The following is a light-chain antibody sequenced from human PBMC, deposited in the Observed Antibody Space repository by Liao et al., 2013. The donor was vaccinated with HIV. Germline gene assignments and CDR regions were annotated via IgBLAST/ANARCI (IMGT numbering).Light chain of an antibody. CDR1: KLGNKY. CDR2: QDT. V-gene: IGLV3-1*01. Sequence: SYELTQPPSVSVSPGQTASITCSGDKLGNKYACWYQQRPGQSPVLVMYQDTKRPSGIPERMSGSKSGNTATLTISETQAMDEADYYCQAWDTNTAIFGGGTKLTVL. J-gene: IGLJ2*01. CDR3: QAWDTNTAI.